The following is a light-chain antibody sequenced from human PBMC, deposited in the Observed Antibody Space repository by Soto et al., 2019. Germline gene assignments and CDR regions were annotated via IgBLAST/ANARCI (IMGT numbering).Light chain of an antibody. V-gene: IGLV2-14*01. CDR1: SSDVGGYNY. CDR2: EVS. Sequence: QSALTQPASVSGSPVQSITISCTGTSSDVGGYNYVSWYQQHPGKAPKLMIYEVSNRPSGVSNRFAGSKSGNTASLTISGLQAEDDADYYCSSYTSSSTVVFGGGTKLTVL. J-gene: IGLJ2*01. CDR3: SSYTSSSTVV.